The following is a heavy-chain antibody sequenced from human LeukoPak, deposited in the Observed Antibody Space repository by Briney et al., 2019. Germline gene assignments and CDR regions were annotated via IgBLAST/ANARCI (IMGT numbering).Heavy chain of an antibody. CDR1: GFPFDDYG. V-gene: IGHV3-20*04. Sequence: GGSLRLSCAASGFPFDDYGMNWVRQVPGKGLEWVSGINWNGGSTGYADSVKGRFTISRDNAKNSLYLQMNSLRAEDTALYYCARDRIAVAATETSFDYWGQGTLVTVSS. D-gene: IGHD6-19*01. J-gene: IGHJ4*02. CDR3: ARDRIAVAATETSFDY. CDR2: INWNGGST.